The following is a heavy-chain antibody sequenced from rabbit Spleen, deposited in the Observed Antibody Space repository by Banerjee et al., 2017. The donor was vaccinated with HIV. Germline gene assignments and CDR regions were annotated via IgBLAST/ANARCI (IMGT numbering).Heavy chain of an antibody. CDR1: GFTLSSSYW. CDR3: AREGAGGSYFAL. V-gene: IGHV1S45*01. Sequence: QEQLEESGGDLVKPGASLTLTCTASGFTLSSSYWIWWVRQAPGKGLEWIACISGGSSGSTGYASWVNGRFTISKTSSTTVTLQMTSLTAADTATYFCAREGAGGSYFALWGQGTLVTVS. D-gene: IGHD8-1*01. J-gene: IGHJ3*01. CDR2: ISGGSSGST.